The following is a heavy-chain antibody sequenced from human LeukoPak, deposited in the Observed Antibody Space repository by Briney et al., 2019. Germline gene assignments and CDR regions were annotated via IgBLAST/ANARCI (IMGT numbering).Heavy chain of an antibody. CDR1: GGSFSGYY. CDR2: INHSGST. Sequence: SETLSLTCAVYGGSFSGYYWSWIRQPPGKGLEWIGEINHSGSTNYNPSLKSRVTISVDTSKNQFSLKLSSVTAADTAVYYCARDGSWRAAALFDIWGQGTMVTVSS. CDR3: ARDGSWRAAALFDI. D-gene: IGHD6-13*01. J-gene: IGHJ3*02. V-gene: IGHV4-34*01.